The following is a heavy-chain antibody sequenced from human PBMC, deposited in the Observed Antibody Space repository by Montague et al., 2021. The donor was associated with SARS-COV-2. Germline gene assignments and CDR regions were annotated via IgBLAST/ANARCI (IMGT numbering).Heavy chain of an antibody. CDR1: GFTFSSSW. J-gene: IGHJ4*01. Sequence: SLRLSCAASGFTFSSSWMNWVRQAPGKGLVWVAHIKQDGSKKYYXDSVKGRFTISRDNAKNSLYLQMNSLRAENTAVYYCARDWGSGGVLRYFDWFTLNALDYWGQGTMVTVSS. D-gene: IGHD3-9*01. CDR2: IKQDGSKK. CDR3: ARDWGSGGVLRYFDWFTLNALDY. V-gene: IGHV3-7*01.